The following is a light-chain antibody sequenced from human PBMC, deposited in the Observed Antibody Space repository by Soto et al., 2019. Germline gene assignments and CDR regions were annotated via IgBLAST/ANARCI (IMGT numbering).Light chain of an antibody. J-gene: IGKJ1*01. CDR2: GSS. CDR1: QSVSSTY. CDR3: QHYGSSPT. Sequence: IVLTQSPTTLSSSTRQRATLSCRASQSVSSTYFTWYQQKPGQAPRILVHGSSSRVTGIPDRFRSSGSGTDFALTFSRLEPEDFAVYYCQHYGSSPTFGQGTKVDI. V-gene: IGKV3-20*01.